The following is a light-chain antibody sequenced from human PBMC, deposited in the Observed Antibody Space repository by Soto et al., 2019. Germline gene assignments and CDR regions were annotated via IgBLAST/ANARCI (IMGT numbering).Light chain of an antibody. CDR2: RAS. CDR3: QQYHRYPYS. CDR1: QSISNW. J-gene: IGKJ2*01. Sequence: DIQVTQSPSTLSASVGDRVTITCRASQSISNWLAWYQQKPGEAPKLLIYRASNLESGVPSRFSGSGSGTEFTLTISSLQTDDFATYYCQQYHRYPYSFGPGTKLQI. V-gene: IGKV1-5*03.